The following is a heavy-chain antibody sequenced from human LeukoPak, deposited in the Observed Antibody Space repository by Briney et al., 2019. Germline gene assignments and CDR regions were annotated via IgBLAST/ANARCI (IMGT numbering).Heavy chain of an antibody. V-gene: IGHV3-15*01. CDR2: IKRKTDGGTT. J-gene: IGHJ4*02. CDR3: VTYYYGSGSYYDLFDY. D-gene: IGHD3-10*01. CDR1: GFTFSNAW. Sequence: GGSLRLSCAASGFTFSNAWMSWVRQAPGKGLEWVGRIKRKTDGGTTDYAAPVKGRFTISRDDSKSIAYLQMNSLKTEDTAVYYCVTYYYGSGSYYDLFDYWGQGTLVTVSS.